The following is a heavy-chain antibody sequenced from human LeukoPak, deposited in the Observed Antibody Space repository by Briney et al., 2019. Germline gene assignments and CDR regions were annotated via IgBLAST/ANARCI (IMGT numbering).Heavy chain of an antibody. J-gene: IGHJ6*04. CDR1: GGSFSGYY. Sequence: SETLSLTCAVYGGSFSGYYWSGIRQPPGKGLEWIGEINHSGSTNYNPSLKSRVTISVDTSKNQFSLKLSSVTAADTAVYYCAGLGYCSGGSCYSHSRYYYGMDVWGKGTTVTVSS. V-gene: IGHV4-34*01. D-gene: IGHD2-15*01. CDR2: INHSGST. CDR3: AGLGYCSGGSCYSHSRYYYGMDV.